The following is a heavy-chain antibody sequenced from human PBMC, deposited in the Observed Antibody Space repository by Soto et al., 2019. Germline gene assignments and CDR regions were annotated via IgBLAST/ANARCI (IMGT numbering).Heavy chain of an antibody. D-gene: IGHD2-2*01. CDR2: IYYIGST. V-gene: IGHV4-31*03. CDR1: GGSISSGGYY. CDR3: ARGVRSAAAKSTWFDP. Sequence: TLSLTCTVSGGSISSGGYYWSWIRQHPGKGLEWIGYIYYIGSTYYNPSLKSRVTISVDTSKNQFSLKLSSVTAADTAVYYCARGVRSAAAKSTWFDPWGQVTMVTVSS. J-gene: IGHJ5*02.